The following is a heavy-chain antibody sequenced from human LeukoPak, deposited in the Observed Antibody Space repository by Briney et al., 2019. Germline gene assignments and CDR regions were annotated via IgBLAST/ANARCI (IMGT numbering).Heavy chain of an antibody. J-gene: IGHJ4*02. D-gene: IGHD3-22*01. Sequence: GGSLRLSCAASGFTVSDNYMSWVRQAPGKGLEWVSVIYSSGNTYYTDSVKGRFTISRDKSKNTLSLQMNSLRAEDTAVYYCAGTPSYYDNSNYYFKKPFDYWGQGALVTVSS. CDR2: IYSSGNT. CDR3: AGTPSYYDNSNYYFKKPFDY. V-gene: IGHV3-66*01. CDR1: GFTVSDNY.